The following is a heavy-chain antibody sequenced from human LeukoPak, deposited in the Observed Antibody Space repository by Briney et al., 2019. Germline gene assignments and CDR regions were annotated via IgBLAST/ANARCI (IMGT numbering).Heavy chain of an antibody. CDR1: PLTFSRYA. CDR3: ARDIGYYYDGSGYDD. V-gene: IGHV3-33*01. CDR2: SWPVGSNE. J-gene: IGHJ4*02. D-gene: IGHD3-22*01. Sequence: GSLRLSCAASPLTFSRYALHWVRQPPGKGLEWGAESWPVGSNENYADSVKGRFIISRDNSKNTLYLEMNSRRAEDTAVYYCARDIGYYYDGSGYDDWGQGTLLIVSP.